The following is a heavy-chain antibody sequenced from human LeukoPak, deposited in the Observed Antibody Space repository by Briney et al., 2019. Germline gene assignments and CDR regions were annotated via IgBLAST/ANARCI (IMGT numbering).Heavy chain of an antibody. D-gene: IGHD6-19*01. V-gene: IGHV3-53*01. CDR1: GFTVSSNY. CDR2: IYSGGST. Sequence: GGSLRLSCAASGFTVSSNYMRWVRQAPGKGLEWVSVIYSGGSTYYADSVKGRFTISRDNSKNTLYLQMNSLRAEDTAVYYCARDRGVAGSNYYYYGMDVWGQGTTVTVSS. J-gene: IGHJ6*02. CDR3: ARDRGVAGSNYYYYGMDV.